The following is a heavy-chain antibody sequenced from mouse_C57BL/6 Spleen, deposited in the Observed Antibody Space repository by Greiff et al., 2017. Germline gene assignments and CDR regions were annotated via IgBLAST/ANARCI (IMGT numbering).Heavy chain of an antibody. CDR1: GYAFRSYW. J-gene: IGHJ4*01. D-gene: IGHD2-13*01. V-gene: IGHV1-80*01. CDR2: INPGDGDT. CDR3: AREEGDPYAMDY. Sequence: VQLLQSGAELVKPGASVKLSCSASGYAFRSYWMNWVKQRPGKGLEWSGPINPGDGDTNYNGKFKGKVTLTADKSSSTAYMQLSSLTYVDSAVYFCAREEGDPYAMDYWGQGTSVTVSS.